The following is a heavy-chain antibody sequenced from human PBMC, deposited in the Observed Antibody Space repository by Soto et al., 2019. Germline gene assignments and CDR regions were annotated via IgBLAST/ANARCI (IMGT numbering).Heavy chain of an antibody. Sequence: QVRLQESGPGLVKPSQTLSLTCTVSGGSVNSNGYYWSWIRQHPVKGLEFIGYIYYAGSTYYNPSLESRTTISRDTSKNQFALELTSVTAADTAVYYCARIYDFWSGHGAFDIWGQGSMVTVSS. CDR2: IYYAGST. CDR1: GGSVNSNGYY. J-gene: IGHJ3*02. CDR3: ARIYDFWSGHGAFDI. D-gene: IGHD3-3*01. V-gene: IGHV4-31*03.